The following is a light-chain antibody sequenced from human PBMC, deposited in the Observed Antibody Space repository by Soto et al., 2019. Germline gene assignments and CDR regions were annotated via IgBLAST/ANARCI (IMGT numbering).Light chain of an antibody. Sequence: QSALTQPASVSGSPGQSITISCTGTSSDVGGSNFVSWYQQHPGKAPKLMLYEVTIRPSGVSYRFSGSKSGNTASLTISGLQAEDEADYYCSSYRRRSTIYVLGTGT. J-gene: IGLJ1*01. V-gene: IGLV2-14*01. CDR2: EVT. CDR3: SSYRRRSTIYV. CDR1: SSDVGGSNF.